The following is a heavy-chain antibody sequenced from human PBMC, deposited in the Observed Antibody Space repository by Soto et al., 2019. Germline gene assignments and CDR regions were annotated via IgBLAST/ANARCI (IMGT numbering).Heavy chain of an antibody. J-gene: IGHJ6*02. Sequence: QVQLQQWGAGLLKPSETLSLTCAVYGGSFSGYYWSWIRQPPGKGLEWIGEINHSGSTNYNPSLKSRVTISVDTSKNQFSLKLSSVTAADTAVYYCARDRIEAAGTPRFNYYYGMDVWGQGTTVTVSS. CDR2: INHSGST. D-gene: IGHD6-13*01. CDR3: ARDRIEAAGTPRFNYYYGMDV. V-gene: IGHV4-34*01. CDR1: GGSFSGYY.